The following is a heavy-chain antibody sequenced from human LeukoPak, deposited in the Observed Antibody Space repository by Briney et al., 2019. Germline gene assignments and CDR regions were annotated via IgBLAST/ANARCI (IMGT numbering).Heavy chain of an antibody. Sequence: SVKVSCKAPGFTFTSSAMQWVRQARGQRLEWIGWIVVCSGNTNYAQKFQERVTITRDMSTSTAYMELSSLRSEDTAVYYCAAVGAVAGTLTYYYYGMDVWGQGTTVTVSS. D-gene: IGHD6-19*01. CDR1: GFTFTSSA. CDR2: IVVCSGNT. V-gene: IGHV1-58*02. J-gene: IGHJ6*02. CDR3: AAVGAVAGTLTYYYYGMDV.